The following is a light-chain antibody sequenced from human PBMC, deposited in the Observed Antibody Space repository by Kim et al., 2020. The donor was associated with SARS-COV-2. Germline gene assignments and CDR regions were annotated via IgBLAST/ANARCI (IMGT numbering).Light chain of an antibody. Sequence: QSVLTQPPSVSAAPGQKVTISCSGSTSNIGNNYVSWYQQLPGTAPKLLIYDNNKRPSGIPDRFSGSKSGTSATLGITGLQTGDEADYYCGTWDYRLSAGVFGGGTKLAVL. CDR3: GTWDYRLSAGV. CDR1: TSNIGNNY. J-gene: IGLJ3*02. V-gene: IGLV1-51*01. CDR2: DNN.